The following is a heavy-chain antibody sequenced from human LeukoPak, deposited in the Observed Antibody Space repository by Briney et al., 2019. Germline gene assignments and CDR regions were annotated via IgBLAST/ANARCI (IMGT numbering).Heavy chain of an antibody. CDR2: IKKDGSEK. V-gene: IGHV3-7*01. Sequence: GESLRLSCAPSGFTFSAYSLSWVRQAPGKGLEWVGKIKKDGSEKDYVDSVKGRFTISRDNAKGSLYLQLNSLRAEDTAVYYCARGFQRGDSPVWGQGTLVTVSS. D-gene: IGHD2-21*02. J-gene: IGHJ4*02. CDR1: GFTFSAYS. CDR3: ARGFQRGDSPV.